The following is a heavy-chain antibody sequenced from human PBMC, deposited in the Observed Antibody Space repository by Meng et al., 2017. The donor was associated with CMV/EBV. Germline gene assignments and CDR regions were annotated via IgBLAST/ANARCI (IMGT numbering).Heavy chain of an antibody. V-gene: IGHV4-39*07. CDR3: ARDLWIFGVGWRGFDI. D-gene: IGHD3-3*01. J-gene: IGHJ3*02. CDR1: GGSINSNNYY. Sequence: SETLSLTCTVSGGSINSNNYYWGWIRQPPGKGLEWIGSISYSGSTYYNPSLKSRVTISVDTSKNQFSLKLSSVTAADTAVYYCARDLWIFGVGWRGFDIWGQGTMVTVSS. CDR2: ISYSGST.